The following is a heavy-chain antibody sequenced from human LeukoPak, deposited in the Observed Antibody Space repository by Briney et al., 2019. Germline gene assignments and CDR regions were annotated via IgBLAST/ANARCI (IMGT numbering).Heavy chain of an antibody. CDR1: NSSMSSGYY. CDR3: ARGRVSSSTWYSTYYYYFYMDV. V-gene: IGHV4-61*03. Sequence: SETLSLTCTVSNSSMSSGYYWTWIRQPPGKGLEWIGYVDHTGSTNFNPSLNGRVSISRDTSKNLFSLRLRSVTAADTAVYFCARGRVSSSTWYSTYYYYFYMDVWGKGTTVTVSS. CDR2: VDHTGST. D-gene: IGHD4-11*01. J-gene: IGHJ6*03.